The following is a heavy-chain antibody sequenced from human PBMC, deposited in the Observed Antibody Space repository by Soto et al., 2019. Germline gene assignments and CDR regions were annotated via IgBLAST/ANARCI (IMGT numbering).Heavy chain of an antibody. CDR3: ARVPFRAAAGRTGNWFDP. Sequence: QVQLQESGPGLVKPSQTLSLTCTVSGGSISSGVYYWSWIRQHPGKGLEWIGYIYYSGSTYYNPSLKSRVTISVDTSKNQFSLKLSSVTAADTAVYYCARVPFRAAAGRTGNWFDPWGQGTLVTVSS. CDR2: IYYSGST. D-gene: IGHD6-13*01. J-gene: IGHJ5*02. V-gene: IGHV4-31*03. CDR1: GGSISSGVYY.